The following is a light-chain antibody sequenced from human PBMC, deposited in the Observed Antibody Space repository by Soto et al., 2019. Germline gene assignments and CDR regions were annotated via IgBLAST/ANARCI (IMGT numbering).Light chain of an antibody. CDR3: VLYMGSGISV. V-gene: IGLV8-61*01. CDR1: SGSVSSTYY. Sequence: QTVVTQEPSFSMSPGGTVTLTCGLSSGSVSSTYYPSWYQQIPGQAPRTLIYSTSTRSSGVPDRFSGSILGNKAALTITGAQANDESDYYCVLYMGSGISVFGGGTKVTVL. CDR2: STS. J-gene: IGLJ3*02.